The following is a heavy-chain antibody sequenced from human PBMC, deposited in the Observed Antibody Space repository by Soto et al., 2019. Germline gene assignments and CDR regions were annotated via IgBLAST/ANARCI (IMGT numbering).Heavy chain of an antibody. CDR3: ARATYTSGGSPTFAMDV. CDR2: INGGNGYA. J-gene: IGHJ6*02. D-gene: IGHD3-10*01. CDR1: GYTFSSNA. Sequence: ASVKVSCKASGYTFSSNAIHWVRQAPGQELEWMGWINGGNGYAKYSQSFQDRVTLTRDASASTTYMELSSLRSEDTAIFYCARATYTSGGSPTFAMDVWGQGTTVTVSS. V-gene: IGHV1-3*01.